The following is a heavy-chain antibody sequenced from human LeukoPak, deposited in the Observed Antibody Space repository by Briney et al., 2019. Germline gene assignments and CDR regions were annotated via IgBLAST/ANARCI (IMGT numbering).Heavy chain of an antibody. J-gene: IGHJ4*02. Sequence: GASVKVSCKASGFTFTSYGITWVRQAPGQGLEWMGWINTYNGNTNYVQNLQGRVTMTTDTSTSTAYMELRSLRSDDTAVYYCAREFPGLLPTAPRGYYFDYWGQGTLVTVSS. D-gene: IGHD2-2*01. CDR3: AREFPGLLPTAPRGYYFDY. CDR1: GFTFTSYG. V-gene: IGHV1-18*01. CDR2: INTYNGNT.